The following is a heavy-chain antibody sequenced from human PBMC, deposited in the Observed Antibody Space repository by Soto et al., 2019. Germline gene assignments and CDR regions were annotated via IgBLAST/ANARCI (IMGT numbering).Heavy chain of an antibody. V-gene: IGHV4-34*01. CDR3: ARVKYYGSGSYYNLNWFDP. CDR1: GGSFSGYY. D-gene: IGHD3-10*01. Sequence: QVQLQQWGAGLLKPSETLSLTCAVYGGSFSGYYWSWIRQPPGKGLEWIGEINHSGSTNYNPSLKSRVTISVDTSKNQFSLKLCSVTAADTAVYYCARVKYYGSGSYYNLNWFDPWGQGTLVTVSS. J-gene: IGHJ5*02. CDR2: INHSGST.